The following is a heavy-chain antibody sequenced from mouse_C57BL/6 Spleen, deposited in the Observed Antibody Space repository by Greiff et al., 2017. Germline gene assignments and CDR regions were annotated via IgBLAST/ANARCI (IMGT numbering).Heavy chain of an antibody. Sequence: EVKLMESGGDLVKPGGSLKLSCAASGFTFSSYGMSWVRQTPDKRLEWVATIRSGGSYTYYPDSVKGRFTISRDNAKNTLYLRMSSLNAEDTAMDYCARQGGVVTWYFDVWGTGTTVTVSS. V-gene: IGHV5-6*01. CDR3: ARQGGVVTWYFDV. D-gene: IGHD2-2*01. CDR1: GFTFSSYG. CDR2: IRSGGSYT. J-gene: IGHJ1*03.